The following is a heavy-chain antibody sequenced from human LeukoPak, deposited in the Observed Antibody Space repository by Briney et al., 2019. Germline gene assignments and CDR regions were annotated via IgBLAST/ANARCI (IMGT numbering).Heavy chain of an antibody. D-gene: IGHD1-7*01. V-gene: IGHV1-58*02. Sequence: SVKVSCKASGFTFASSAMQWVRQARGQRLEWIGWIVVGSGNTNYAQKFQGRVTMTRDMSTSTVYMELSSLRSEDTAVYYCARLNWNYSGSRAFDYWGQGTLVTVSS. CDR2: IVVGSGNT. CDR3: ARLNWNYSGSRAFDY. J-gene: IGHJ4*02. CDR1: GFTFASSA.